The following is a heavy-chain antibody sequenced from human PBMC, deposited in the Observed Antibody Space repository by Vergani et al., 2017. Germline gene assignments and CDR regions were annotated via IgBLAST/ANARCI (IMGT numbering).Heavy chain of an antibody. CDR2: IDEYGNRA. J-gene: IGHJ4*02. D-gene: IGHD2-15*01. V-gene: IGHV3-74*03. CDR1: GFSFNTYW. Sequence: EVQLVESGGGSVQSGGSLRLSCVASGFSFNTYWMHWVRQVPGKGLMWVARIDEYGNRATYGDFETGRFTISRDNAKNTLYLQMNSLRAEDTAVYYCARVPKQSRSLYAYYFDYWGQGTLVTVSS. CDR3: ARVPKQSRSLYAYYFDY.